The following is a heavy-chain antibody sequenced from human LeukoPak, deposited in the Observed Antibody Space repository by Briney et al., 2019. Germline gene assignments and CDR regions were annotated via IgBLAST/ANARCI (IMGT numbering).Heavy chain of an antibody. CDR3: ATSSYDFWSGYSPPSFDY. V-gene: IGHV4-39*01. CDR1: GGSISSSSYY. CDR2: IYYSGST. D-gene: IGHD3-3*01. Sequence: SETLPLTCTVSGGSISSSSYYWGWIRQPPGKGLEWIGSIYYSGSTYYNPSLRSRVTISVDTSKNQFSLKLSSVTAADTAVYYCATSSYDFWSGYSPPSFDYWGQGTLVTVSS. J-gene: IGHJ4*02.